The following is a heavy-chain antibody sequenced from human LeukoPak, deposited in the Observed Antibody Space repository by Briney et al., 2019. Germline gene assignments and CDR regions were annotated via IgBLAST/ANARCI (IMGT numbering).Heavy chain of an antibody. D-gene: IGHD2-2*01. Sequence: GGSLRLSCAASGFTFSSYGMHWVRQAPGKGLEWVAVISYDGSNKYYADSVKGRFTISRDNAKNSLYLQMNSLRAEDTAVYYCARWYQLLSGYMDVWGKGITVTVSS. V-gene: IGHV3-30*03. J-gene: IGHJ6*03. CDR3: ARWYQLLSGYMDV. CDR2: ISYDGSNK. CDR1: GFTFSSYG.